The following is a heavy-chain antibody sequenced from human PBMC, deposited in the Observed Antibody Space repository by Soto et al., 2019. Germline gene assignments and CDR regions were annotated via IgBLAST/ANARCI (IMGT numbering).Heavy chain of an antibody. V-gene: IGHV1-8*01. CDR1: GYTFTKYD. Sequence: QVQVVQSRAEVKKPGASVKVSCKTSGYTFTKYDINWVRQAPGQGLEWKGWVSPDHGNAGYAPQFQGRITMTSDTGTSTDCIELNNLCSDDAAVYFCDLTAPGYWGQGTMLTVSS. CDR2: VSPDHGNA. CDR3: DLTAPGY. J-gene: IGHJ4*02.